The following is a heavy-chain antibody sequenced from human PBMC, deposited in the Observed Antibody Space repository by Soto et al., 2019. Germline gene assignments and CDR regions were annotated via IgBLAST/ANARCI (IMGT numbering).Heavy chain of an antibody. CDR2: TYHSGST. CDR3: ARASGDSSVPDY. D-gene: IGHD3-22*01. CDR1: GASISSSNL. Sequence: SETLSLTCAISGASISSSNLWGSVRQPPGKGLEWIGETYHSGSTNYNPSLKSRVTISVDKSKNQFSLKLSSVTAADTAVYYCARASGDSSVPDYWGQGTLVTVSS. J-gene: IGHJ4*02. V-gene: IGHV4-4*02.